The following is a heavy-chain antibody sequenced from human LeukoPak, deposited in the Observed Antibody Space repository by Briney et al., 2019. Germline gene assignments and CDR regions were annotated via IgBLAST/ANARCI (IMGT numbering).Heavy chain of an antibody. CDR2: IYYSGST. CDR3: ARLSSGWSRDWFDP. CDR1: GGSISSYY. Sequence: EPSETLSLTCTVSGGSISSYYWSWIRQPPGKGLEWIGYIYYSGSTNYNPSLKSRVTISVDTSKNQFSLKLSSVTAADTAVYYCARLSSGWSRDWFDPWGQGTLVTVSS. J-gene: IGHJ5*02. V-gene: IGHV4-59*01. D-gene: IGHD6-19*01.